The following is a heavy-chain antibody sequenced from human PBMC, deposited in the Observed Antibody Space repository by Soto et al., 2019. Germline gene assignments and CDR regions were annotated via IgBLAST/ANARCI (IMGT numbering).Heavy chain of an antibody. CDR2: IYPGDSDT. V-gene: IGHV5-51*01. Sequence: LKISCKGSGYSFSNFWIGWVRQMPGKGLEWMGIIYPGDSDTRYSPSLKGQVTMSADNSISTAYLQWSSLKASDSAMYYCARQSSYSTSSFDPWGQGTLVTVSS. CDR3: ARQSSYSTSSFDP. CDR1: GYSFSNFW. J-gene: IGHJ5*02. D-gene: IGHD2-2*01.